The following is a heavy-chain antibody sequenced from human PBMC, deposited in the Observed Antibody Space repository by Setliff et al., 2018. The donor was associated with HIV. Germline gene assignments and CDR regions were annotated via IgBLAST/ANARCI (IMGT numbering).Heavy chain of an antibody. CDR2: INHSGST. CDR3: ARHWYSSSWYHVFDI. Sequence: SETLSLTCAVFGGSFTDIGGSFTDYYWVWIRQPPGKGLEWIGEINHSGSTNYNPSLKSRVTISVDTSKNQFSLKLSSVTAADTAVYYCARHWYSSSWYHVFDIWGQGTMVTVSS. CDR1: GGSFTDIGGSFTDYY. V-gene: IGHV4-34*01. D-gene: IGHD6-13*01. J-gene: IGHJ3*02.